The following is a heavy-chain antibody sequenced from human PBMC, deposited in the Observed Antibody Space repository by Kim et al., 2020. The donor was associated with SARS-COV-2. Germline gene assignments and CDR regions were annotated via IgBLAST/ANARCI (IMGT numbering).Heavy chain of an antibody. D-gene: IGHD6-13*01. V-gene: IGHV3-30*01. J-gene: IGHJ3*02. CDR3: ARGLAAAGFDAFDI. Sequence: ADSGKGLFTISGDNSKNTLYLQMNSLRAEDTAVYYCARGLAAAGFDAFDIWGQGTMVTVSS.